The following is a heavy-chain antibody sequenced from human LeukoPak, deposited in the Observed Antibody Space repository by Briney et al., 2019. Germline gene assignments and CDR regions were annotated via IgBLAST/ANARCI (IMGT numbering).Heavy chain of an antibody. CDR2: LYYSGRT. D-gene: IGHD2-8*01. CDR1: GVTISSSSYY. V-gene: IGHV4-39*01. J-gene: IGHJ4*02. Sequence: PSETLSLTCTVSGVTISSSSYYWGWIRPPPGKGLEWIVSLYYSGRTYYNPSIKSRVTIYVDTSKNLFSLKQSSVTDAHTAFYYCAKRLTEYYTSGICYWFDYCRQGTLVTVSS. CDR3: AKRLTEYYTSGICYWFDY.